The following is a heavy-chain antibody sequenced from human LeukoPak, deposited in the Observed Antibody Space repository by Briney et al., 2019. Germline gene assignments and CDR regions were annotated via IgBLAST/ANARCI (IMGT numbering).Heavy chain of an antibody. D-gene: IGHD5-12*01. CDR3: ATFPARSGYDWGVDY. J-gene: IGHJ4*02. CDR1: GYTFTSYG. V-gene: IGHV1-18*01. CDR2: ISAYNGNT. Sequence: GASVKVSCKASGYTFTSYGISWVRQAPGQGREWMGWISAYNGNTNYAQKLQGRVTMTTDTSTSTAYMELRSLRSDDTAVYYCATFPARSGYDWGVDYWGQGTLVTVSS.